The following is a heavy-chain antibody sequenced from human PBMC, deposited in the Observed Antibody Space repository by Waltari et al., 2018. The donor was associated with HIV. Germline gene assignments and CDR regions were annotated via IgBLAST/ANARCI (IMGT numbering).Heavy chain of an antibody. D-gene: IGHD5-18*01. J-gene: IGHJ4*02. CDR1: GFHVGLYR. Sequence: EVQLVESGGGLVQSGRSLRLSRKASGFHVGLYRISWFREAAGKWLAWVCVIRSKTHVETTEHAASVKDRFTIPTDDSKSIAYLQMNSLKPDDTAVYYCSRSRGYSYGYADYWGQGTLVTVSS. CDR2: IRSKTHVETT. CDR3: SRSRGYSYGYADY. V-gene: IGHV3-49*03.